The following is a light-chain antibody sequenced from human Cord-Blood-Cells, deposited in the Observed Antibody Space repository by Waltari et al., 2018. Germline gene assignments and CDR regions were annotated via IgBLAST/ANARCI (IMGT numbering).Light chain of an antibody. V-gene: IGLV2-8*01. CDR1: SSDVGGYNY. CDR2: EVS. CDR3: SSYGGINGGV. Sequence: YAPTQPPSEPRSPGQSVTISCTGTSSDVGGYNYCCWTQQHPGKAPKLMFYEVSTRPSGVPYPFSGSDAVSTTAVTVAEPQAEAESDYYCSSYGGINGGVFGGGTKLTVL. J-gene: IGLJ3*02.